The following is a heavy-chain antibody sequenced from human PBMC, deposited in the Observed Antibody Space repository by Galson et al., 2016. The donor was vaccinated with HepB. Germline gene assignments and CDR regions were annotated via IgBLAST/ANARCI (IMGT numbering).Heavy chain of an antibody. V-gene: IGHV3-30*04. Sequence: SLRLSCAASGFSFRSYAMHWVRQVPGKGLEWVAVISFDGSDEYYADSVRGRFTISRDNSKNTLYLQMNSLRVEDTAVYYCARGSPFVKTFSRGGVSVRRAPDFWGQGTLVIVSS. CDR2: ISFDGSDE. CDR3: ARGSPFVKTFSRGGVSVRRAPDF. CDR1: GFSFRSYA. J-gene: IGHJ4*02. D-gene: IGHD3-16*01.